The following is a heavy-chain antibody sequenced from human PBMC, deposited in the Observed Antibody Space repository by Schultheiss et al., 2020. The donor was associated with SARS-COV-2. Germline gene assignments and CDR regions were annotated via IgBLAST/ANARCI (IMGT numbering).Heavy chain of an antibody. CDR3: ARSNGVAAAGLGGAY. Sequence: SGPTLVKPTQTLTLTCTFSGFSLSTSGMCVSWIRQPPGKGLEWIGSIYYSGSTYYNPSLKSRVTISVDTSKNQFSLKLSSVTAADTAVYYCARSNGVAAAGLGGAYWGQGTLVTVSS. J-gene: IGHJ4*02. CDR1: GFSLSTSGMC. D-gene: IGHD6-13*01. V-gene: IGHV4-39*01. CDR2: IYYSGST.